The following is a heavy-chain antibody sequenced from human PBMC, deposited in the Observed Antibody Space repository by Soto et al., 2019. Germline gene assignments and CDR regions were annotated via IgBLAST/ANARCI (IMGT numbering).Heavy chain of an antibody. J-gene: IGHJ4*02. Sequence: SETLSLTCTVSGGSISSSTYYWGRIRQHPGKGLERIGSIYYSGSTYYNPSLKSRLTISVDTSKNQFSLKLSSVTAADTAVYYCARRGGSGWQPFVYWGPGTLVTVSS. D-gene: IGHD6-19*01. V-gene: IGHV4-39*01. CDR1: GGSISSSTYY. CDR2: IYYSGST. CDR3: ARRGGSGWQPFVY.